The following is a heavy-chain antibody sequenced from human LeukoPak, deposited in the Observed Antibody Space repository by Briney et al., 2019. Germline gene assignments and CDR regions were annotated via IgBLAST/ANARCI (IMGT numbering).Heavy chain of an antibody. J-gene: IGHJ4*02. V-gene: IGHV6-1*01. Sequence: SQTLSLTSAISGDSVSSNSAAWNWLRQSPSRSLEWRGRKYYRSEWYKEYAVAVKSRKPINPDTSKNQFSLQLNSVTPEDTAVYYCARAGGGTLKYWGQGTLVTVSS. CDR3: ARAGGGTLKY. CDR2: KYYRSEWYK. CDR1: GDSVSSNSAA. D-gene: IGHD1-7*01.